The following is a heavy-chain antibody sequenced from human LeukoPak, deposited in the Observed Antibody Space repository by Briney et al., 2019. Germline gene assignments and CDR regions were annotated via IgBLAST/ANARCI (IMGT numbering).Heavy chain of an antibody. D-gene: IGHD3-3*01. J-gene: IGHJ5*02. CDR1: GGSISSSSYY. CDR2: IYHTGST. V-gene: IGHV4-39*01. Sequence: PSETLSLTCTVPGGSISSSSYYWGWIRQPPGKGLEWIGSIYHTGSTYYNPSLKSRVTISIDTSKNQFSLRLRSVTAADTAVYYCARRRRDYDFWSGYSQFDPWGQGTLVTVSS. CDR3: ARRRRDYDFWSGYSQFDP.